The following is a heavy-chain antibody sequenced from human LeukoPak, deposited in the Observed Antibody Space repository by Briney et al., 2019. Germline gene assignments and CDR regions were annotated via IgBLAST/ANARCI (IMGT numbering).Heavy chain of an antibody. CDR2: IYYSWIT. D-gene: IGHD3-9*01. Sequence: ASETLSLTCTVSGGSVSSGNNYWNWIRQPRGKGLEWISYIYYSWITNYSPSLKSHLTMSVDTSKTLFALRLSSVTAADRAVHYCASDMSALRYVDTGGMDVWGQGTTVTVSS. V-gene: IGHV4-61*01. CDR3: ASDMSALRYVDTGGMDV. CDR1: GGSVSSGNNY. J-gene: IGHJ6*02.